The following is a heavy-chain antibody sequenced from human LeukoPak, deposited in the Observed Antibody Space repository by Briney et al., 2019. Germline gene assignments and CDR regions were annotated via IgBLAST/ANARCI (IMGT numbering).Heavy chain of an antibody. D-gene: IGHD3-3*01. V-gene: IGHV4-30-4*08. Sequence: PSETLSLTCTVSGGSISSGDYYWSWIRQPPGKGLEWIGYIYYSGSTYYNPSLKSRVTISVDTSKNQFSLKLSSVTAADTAVYYCARRALPYYDFWSGYGIGIDIWGQGTMVTVSS. CDR1: GGSISSGDYY. J-gene: IGHJ3*02. CDR2: IYYSGST. CDR3: ARRALPYYDFWSGYGIGIDI.